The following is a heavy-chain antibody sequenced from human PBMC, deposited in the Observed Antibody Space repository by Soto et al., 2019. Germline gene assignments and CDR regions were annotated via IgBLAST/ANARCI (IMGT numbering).Heavy chain of an antibody. CDR3: ARYCSSTSCYNGYYYGMDV. CDR1: GGSISSSSYY. V-gene: IGHV4-39*01. Sequence: SETLSLTCTVSGGSISSSSYYWGWIRQPPGKGLEWIGSIYYSGSTYYNPSLKSRVTISVDTSKNQFSLKLSSVTAADTAVYYCARYCSSTSCYNGYYYGMDVWGQGTTVTVSS. CDR2: IYYSGST. J-gene: IGHJ6*02. D-gene: IGHD2-2*02.